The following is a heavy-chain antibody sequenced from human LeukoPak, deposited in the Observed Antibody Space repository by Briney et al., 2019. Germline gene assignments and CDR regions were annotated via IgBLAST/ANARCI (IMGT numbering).Heavy chain of an antibody. Sequence: GGSLRLSCAASGFTFSSYSMNWVRQAPGKGLEWVSYISSSSSTIYYADSVKGRFTISRDNAKNLLYLQMNSLRAEDTAVYYCARDDPYYYYGMDVWGQGTTVTVSS. CDR2: ISSSSSTI. J-gene: IGHJ6*02. CDR3: ARDDPYYYYGMDV. V-gene: IGHV3-48*01. CDR1: GFTFSSYS.